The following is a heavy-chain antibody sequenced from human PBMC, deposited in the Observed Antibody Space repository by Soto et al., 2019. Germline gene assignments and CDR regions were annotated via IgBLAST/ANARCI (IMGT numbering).Heavy chain of an antibody. Sequence: EVQLLESGGGLVQPGGSLSLSCAASGFTFSSYAMSWVRQAPGKGLEWVSAISGSGGSTYYADSVKGRFTISRDNSKNTLYLQMNSLRAEDTAVYYCAKAFSAHSGWYYFDYWGQGTLVTVSS. J-gene: IGHJ4*02. V-gene: IGHV3-23*01. CDR3: AKAFSAHSGWYYFDY. D-gene: IGHD6-19*01. CDR1: GFTFSSYA. CDR2: ISGSGGST.